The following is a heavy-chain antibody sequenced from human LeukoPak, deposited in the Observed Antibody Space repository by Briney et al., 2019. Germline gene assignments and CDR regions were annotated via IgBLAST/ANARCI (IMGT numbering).Heavy chain of an antibody. CDR3: ARGGIQLWLRDLLDY. J-gene: IGHJ4*02. Sequence: PSETLSLTCTVSGGSISSSSYYWGWIRQPPGKGLEWIGSIYYSGSTYYNPSLKSRVTISVETSKNQFSLKLSSVTAADTAVYYCARGGIQLWLRDLLDYWGQGTLVTVSS. CDR1: GGSISSSSYY. D-gene: IGHD5-18*01. V-gene: IGHV4-39*07. CDR2: IYYSGST.